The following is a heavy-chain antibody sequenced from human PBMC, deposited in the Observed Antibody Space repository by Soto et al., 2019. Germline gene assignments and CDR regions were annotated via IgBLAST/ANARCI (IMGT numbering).Heavy chain of an antibody. D-gene: IGHD4-17*01. CDR2: IYYSGST. V-gene: IGHV4-59*01. CDR3: VRVGGYYGDYPNFDY. Sequence: SETLSLTCTFSCGSIINYYWSWLRQPPGKGLEWIGHIYYSGSTKYNPSLKSRVTISVDTSKNQFSLRLSSVTAADTAVYYCVRVGGYYGDYPNFDYWGQGTLVTVSS. CDR1: CGSIINYY. J-gene: IGHJ4*02.